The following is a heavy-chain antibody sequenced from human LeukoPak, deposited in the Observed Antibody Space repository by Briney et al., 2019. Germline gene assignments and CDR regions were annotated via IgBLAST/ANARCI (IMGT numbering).Heavy chain of an antibody. J-gene: IGHJ4*02. Sequence: GGSLRLSCAASGFTFSSYWMSWVRQAPGKGLEWVANIKQDGSEKYYVDSVKGRFTISRDNAKNSLYLQVNSLRAEDTAVYYCAREWTRYDYVWGSYRPYYFDYWGQGTLVTVSS. CDR2: IKQDGSEK. CDR3: AREWTRYDYVWGSYRPYYFDY. V-gene: IGHV3-7*01. D-gene: IGHD3-16*02. CDR1: GFTFSSYW.